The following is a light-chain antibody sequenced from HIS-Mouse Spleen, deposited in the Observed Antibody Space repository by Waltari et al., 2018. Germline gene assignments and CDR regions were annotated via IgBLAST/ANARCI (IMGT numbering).Light chain of an antibody. V-gene: IGLV3-25*01. J-gene: IGLJ3*02. Sequence: SYELIQPPSVSVSPGQTARITCAGDALPKQYAYWYQQKPGQAPVLVIDKDRERPAGIPGRFSGSSSGTTVTLTISGVQAEDEADYYCQSADSSGTGWVFGGGTKLTVL. CDR3: QSADSSGTGWV. CDR1: ALPKQY. CDR2: KDR.